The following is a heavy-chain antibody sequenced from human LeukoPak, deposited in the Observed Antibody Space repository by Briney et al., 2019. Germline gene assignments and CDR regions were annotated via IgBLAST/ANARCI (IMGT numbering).Heavy chain of an antibody. Sequence: GESLKISCKGSGYSFTNYWIAWVRQMPGKGLEWMGIIYPGDSATRYSPSFQGQVTMSADKSISTAYLQWSSLKASDTAMYYCARQWELLPFDYWGQGTLVTVPS. V-gene: IGHV5-51*01. CDR1: GYSFTNYW. CDR3: ARQWELLPFDY. J-gene: IGHJ4*02. D-gene: IGHD1-26*01. CDR2: IYPGDSAT.